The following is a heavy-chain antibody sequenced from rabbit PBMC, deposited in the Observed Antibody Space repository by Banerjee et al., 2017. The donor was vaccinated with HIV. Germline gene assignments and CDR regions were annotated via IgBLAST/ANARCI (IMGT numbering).Heavy chain of an antibody. V-gene: IGHV1S45*01. CDR2: IDSGSSGFT. J-gene: IGHJ6*01. Sequence: QEQLEESGGDLVKPGASLTLTCTASGVSFSGDSYMCWVRQAPGKGLEWIVCIDSGSSGFTYFASWAKGRFTISKTSSTTVTLQMTSLTAADTATYFCARDTASSFSSYGMDLRGQGTLVTVS. D-gene: IGHD8-1*01. CDR1: GVSFSGDSY. CDR3: ARDTASSFSSYGMDL.